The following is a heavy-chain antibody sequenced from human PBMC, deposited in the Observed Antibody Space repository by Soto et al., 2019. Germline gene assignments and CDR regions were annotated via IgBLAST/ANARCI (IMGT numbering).Heavy chain of an antibody. D-gene: IGHD3-22*01. CDR1: GGSFRGHY. CDR3: VRKSSLAVRGLFRYHHYGLDV. Sequence: SETLSLTCAVYGGSFRGHYWTWIRQSPGTGLEWIGEINHSGSTNYNPSLKSRVDISVDTSKNQFSLKLTSVTAADTAVYYCVRKSSLAVRGLFRYHHYGLDVWGQGTTVTVSS. CDR2: INHSGST. V-gene: IGHV4-34*01. J-gene: IGHJ6*02.